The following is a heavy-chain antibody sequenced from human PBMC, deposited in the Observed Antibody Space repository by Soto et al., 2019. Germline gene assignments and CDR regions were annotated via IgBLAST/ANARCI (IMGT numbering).Heavy chain of an antibody. CDR3: ARVLRSQLPSAWWFDP. V-gene: IGHV4-30-2*01. D-gene: IGHD2-2*01. Sequence: PSETLSLTCAVSGGSISSGGYSWSWIRQPPGKGLEWIGCIYHSGSTYYNPSLKSRVTISVDRSKNQFSLKLSSVTAADTAVYYCARVLRSQLPSAWWFDPWGQGILVTVSS. J-gene: IGHJ5*02. CDR1: GGSISSGGYS. CDR2: IYHSGST.